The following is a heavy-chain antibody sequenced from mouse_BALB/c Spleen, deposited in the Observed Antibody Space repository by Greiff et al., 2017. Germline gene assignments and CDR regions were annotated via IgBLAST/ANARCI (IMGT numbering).Heavy chain of an antibody. J-gene: IGHJ2*01. CDR2: IDPEDGDT. V-gene: IGHV14-4*02. CDR1: GFTFSDYY. Sequence: VQLQQSGAELVRPGASVKLSCTASGFTFSDYYMHWVQQRPEQGLEWIGWIDPEDGDTDYPQKFQGKATMTADTSSNTTYLQLSSLTSEDTAVYYCNGGVVRPSDPFDYWGQGTTLTVSS. CDR3: NGGVVRPSDPFDY. D-gene: IGHD1-1*01.